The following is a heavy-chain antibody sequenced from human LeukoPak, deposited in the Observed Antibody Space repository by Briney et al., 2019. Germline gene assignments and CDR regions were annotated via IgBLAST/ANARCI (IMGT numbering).Heavy chain of an antibody. D-gene: IGHD2-2*01. V-gene: IGHV4-61*01. CDR2: IYYTGST. Sequence: SETLSLTCTVSGGSISSGSYYWSWIRQPPGKGLEWIGYIYYTGSTNYNPSLQSRVTISVDTSKNQFSLKLTSVTAADTAVYYCARDFYHDYWGQGTLVTVSS. CDR3: ARDFYHDY. CDR1: GGSISSGSYY. J-gene: IGHJ4*02.